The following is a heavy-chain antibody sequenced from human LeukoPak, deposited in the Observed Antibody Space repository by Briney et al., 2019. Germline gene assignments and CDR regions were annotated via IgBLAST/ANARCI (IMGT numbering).Heavy chain of an antibody. J-gene: IGHJ5*02. CDR3: ARDSTGWLQSP. Sequence: ASVKVSCKASGYTFISYAMNWVRQAPGQGLEWMGWISAYNGNTNYAQKLQGRVTMTTDTSTSTAYMELRSLRSDDTAVYYCARDSTGWLQSPWGQGTLVTVSS. V-gene: IGHV1-18*01. CDR2: ISAYNGNT. CDR1: GYTFISYA. D-gene: IGHD5-24*01.